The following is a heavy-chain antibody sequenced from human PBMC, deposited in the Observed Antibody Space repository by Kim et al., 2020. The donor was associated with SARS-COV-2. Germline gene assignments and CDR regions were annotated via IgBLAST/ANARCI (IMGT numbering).Heavy chain of an antibody. CDR1: GFTFSSYS. D-gene: IGHD6-19*01. CDR2: ISSSSSYI. J-gene: IGHJ4*02. CDR3: ARSYSSGWCYFDY. Sequence: GGSLRLSCAASGFTFSSYSMNWVRQAPGKGLEWVSSISSSSSYINYADSVKGRFTISRDNAKNSLYLQMNSLRAEDTAVYYCARSYSSGWCYFDYWGQGTLDTVSS. V-gene: IGHV3-21*01.